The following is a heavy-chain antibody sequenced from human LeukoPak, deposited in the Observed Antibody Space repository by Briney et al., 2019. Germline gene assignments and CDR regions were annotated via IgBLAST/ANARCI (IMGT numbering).Heavy chain of an antibody. J-gene: IGHJ4*02. D-gene: IGHD6-19*01. CDR2: INHSGST. V-gene: IGHV4-34*01. Sequence: LSETLSLTCAVSGGSFSGYHWSWIRQPPGKGLEWIGEINHSGSTNYNPSLKSRVTISVDTSKNQFSLKLSSVTAADTAVYYCARGSWLVGYWGQGTLVTVSS. CDR3: ARGSWLVGY. CDR1: GGSFSGYH.